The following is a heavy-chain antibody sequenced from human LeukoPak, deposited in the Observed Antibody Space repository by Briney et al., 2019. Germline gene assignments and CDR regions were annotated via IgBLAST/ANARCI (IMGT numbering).Heavy chain of an antibody. CDR1: GFTFSSYW. Sequence: GGSLRLSCAASGFTFSSYWMSWVRQAPGKGLEWVANIKQDGSEKYYVDSVKGRFTISRDNAKNSLYLQMNSLRAEDTAVYYCARGLYYDFWSGYYTNYYYGMDVWGQGTTVTVSS. CDR2: IKQDGSEK. CDR3: ARGLYYDFWSGYYTNYYYGMDV. D-gene: IGHD3-3*01. J-gene: IGHJ6*02. V-gene: IGHV3-7*01.